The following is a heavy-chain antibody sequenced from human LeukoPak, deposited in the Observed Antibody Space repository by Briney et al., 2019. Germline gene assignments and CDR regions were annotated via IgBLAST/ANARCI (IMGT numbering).Heavy chain of an antibody. CDR2: ISYSGST. J-gene: IGHJ3*02. Sequence: SETLSLTCTVSGGSISPYYWSWLRQSAGKGLEWIGYISYSGSTKNNPSLKSRVTISVDTSKNQFSLKLTSVTAADTAVYYCAKEGAESFPDAFDIWGPGTLITVSS. D-gene: IGHD3-10*01. CDR3: AKEGAESFPDAFDI. CDR1: GGSISPYY. V-gene: IGHV4-59*01.